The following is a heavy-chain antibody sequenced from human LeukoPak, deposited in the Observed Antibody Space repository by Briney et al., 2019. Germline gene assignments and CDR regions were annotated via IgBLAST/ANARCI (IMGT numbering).Heavy chain of an antibody. J-gene: IGHJ4*02. CDR2: VNKDGSQK. D-gene: IGHD4/OR15-4a*01. Sequence: PGGTLRLSCAASGFTFGSCWLNWVRHTPGQGLERVANVNKDGSQKFYVDSVDGRFTISRDNANTYLYLQMKNPRAEDTAGYYCRCRSDYWGQGAPVTVSS. V-gene: IGHV3-7*01. CDR3: RCRSDY. CDR1: GFTFGSCW.